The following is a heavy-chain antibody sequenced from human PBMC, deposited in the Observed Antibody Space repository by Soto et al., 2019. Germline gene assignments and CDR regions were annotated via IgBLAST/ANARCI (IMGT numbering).Heavy chain of an antibody. CDR3: ARDLTKGLDV. CDR2: INTYNGYT. D-gene: IGHD4-4*01. Sequence: QVHLVQSGAEVKKPGASVKVSCKASGYTFASCGISWVRQAPGQGLEWMGLINTYNGYTNYPQNFQGRVTMTTDTSTGTVYMELRSLTSDDPAVYYCARDLTKGLDVWGQGTTVTVSS. V-gene: IGHV1-18*01. CDR1: GYTFASCG. J-gene: IGHJ6*02.